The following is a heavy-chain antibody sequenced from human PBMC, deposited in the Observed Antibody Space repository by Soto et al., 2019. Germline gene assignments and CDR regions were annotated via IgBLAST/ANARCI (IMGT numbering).Heavy chain of an antibody. CDR3: ASSGWYESQGHDAFGI. V-gene: IGHV3-11*01. CDR2: ISSSGSTI. Sequence: PGGSLRLSCAASGFTFSDYYMSWIRQAPGKGLEWVSYISSSGSTIYYADSVKGRFTISRDNAKNSLYLQMNSLRAEDTAVYYCASSGWYESQGHDAFGIWGQGTMVTVSS. CDR1: GFTFSDYY. J-gene: IGHJ3*02. D-gene: IGHD6-19*01.